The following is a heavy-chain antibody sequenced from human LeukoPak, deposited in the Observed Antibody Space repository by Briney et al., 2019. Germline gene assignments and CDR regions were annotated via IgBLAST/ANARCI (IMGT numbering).Heavy chain of an antibody. J-gene: IGHJ4*02. V-gene: IGHV4-4*07. D-gene: IGHD6-19*01. Sequence: SETLSLTCTVSGGSISSYYWSWIRQPAGKGLEWIGRIYTSGSTNYNPSLKSRVTMSVDTSKNQFSLKLSSVTAADTAVYYCARDRDSVAGTGAYFDYWGQGTLVTVSS. CDR3: ARDRDSVAGTGAYFDY. CDR2: IYTSGST. CDR1: GGSISSYY.